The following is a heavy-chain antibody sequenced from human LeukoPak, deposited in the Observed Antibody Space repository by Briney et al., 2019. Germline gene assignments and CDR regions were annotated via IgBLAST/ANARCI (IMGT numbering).Heavy chain of an antibody. J-gene: IGHJ5*02. D-gene: IGHD3-16*02. Sequence: SETLSLTCTVSGDSISSRSYYWGWIRQSPGEGPEYIGSIDHTGTTFHNPSLRSRVTILMDTSKNQFSLKMTSVTAADTAICYCAREIPGIWGSYRTFDPWGQGTLVSVSS. CDR1: GDSISSRSYY. V-gene: IGHV4-39*07. CDR2: IDHTGTT. CDR3: AREIPGIWGSYRTFDP.